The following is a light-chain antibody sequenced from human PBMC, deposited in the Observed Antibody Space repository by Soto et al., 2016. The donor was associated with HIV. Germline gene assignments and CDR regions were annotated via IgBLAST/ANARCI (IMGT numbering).Light chain of an antibody. CDR2: GKN. CDR1: SLRSYY. Sequence: SSELTQDPAVSVALGQTVRITCQGDSLRSYYASWYQQKPGQAPILVMYGKNNRPSGNPDRFSGSSSGNTGSLTITGTQAEDEADYYCNSRDSSGNQWVFGGGTKLTVL. J-gene: IGLJ3*02. V-gene: IGLV3-19*01. CDR3: NSRDSSGNQWV.